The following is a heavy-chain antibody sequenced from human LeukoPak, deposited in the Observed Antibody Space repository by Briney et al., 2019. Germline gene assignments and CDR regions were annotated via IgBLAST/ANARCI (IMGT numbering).Heavy chain of an antibody. J-gene: IGHJ5*02. D-gene: IGHD1-26*01. CDR3: AKSRWSGSFRFDP. V-gene: IGHV3-30*02. Sequence: TGGSLRLSCAASGFTFSSYGMHWVRQAPGKGLEWVAFIRYDGSNKYYADSVKGRFTISRDNSKNTLYLQMNSLRAEDTAVYYCAKSRWSGSFRFDPWGQGTLVTVSS. CDR2: IRYDGSNK. CDR1: GFTFSSYG.